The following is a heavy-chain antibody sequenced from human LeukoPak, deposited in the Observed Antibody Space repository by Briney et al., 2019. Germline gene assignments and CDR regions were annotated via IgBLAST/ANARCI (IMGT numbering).Heavy chain of an antibody. CDR3: ARDGDSGYDFQ. CDR2: IIPIFGTA. V-gene: IGHV1-69*05. J-gene: IGHJ4*02. D-gene: IGHD5-12*01. CDR1: GGTFSSYA. Sequence: GASVKVSCKASGGTFSSYAISWVRQAPGLGLEWMGGIIPIFGTANYAQKFQGRVTITTDESTSAAYMELSSLRSEDTAVYYCARDGDSGYDFQWGQGTLVTVSS.